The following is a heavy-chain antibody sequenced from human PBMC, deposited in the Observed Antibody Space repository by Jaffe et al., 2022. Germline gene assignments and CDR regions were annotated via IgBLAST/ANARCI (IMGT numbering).Heavy chain of an antibody. CDR3: AGNVNSTILYYMAV. D-gene: IGHD1-1*01. V-gene: IGHV1-69*05. J-gene: IGHJ6*03. CDR2: AIPLFGTA. CDR1: GGTFSTYT. Sequence: QVQLVQSGAEVKKPGSSVKVSCKASGGTFSTYTITWVRQAPGQGLEWMGGAIPLFGTAHYAQNFQDRLTITTDKSTRTTYMELSGLKSEDTAVYYCAGNVNSTILYYMAVWGRGTTVTVSS.